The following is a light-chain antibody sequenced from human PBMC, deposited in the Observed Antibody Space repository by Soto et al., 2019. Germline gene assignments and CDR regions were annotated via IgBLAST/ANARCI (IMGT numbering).Light chain of an antibody. CDR3: QQYNSDSGT. V-gene: IGKV1-5*03. CDR1: QSIGRW. CDR2: EAS. Sequence: DIQMTQSPSTLSASVGDRVTITCRASQSIGRWLAWYQQKPGKAPKFLIYEASTLESGVPSRFSGSGFGTEFTLTISSLQPDDFATYYCQQYNSDSGTFGQGTKLEIK. J-gene: IGKJ2*02.